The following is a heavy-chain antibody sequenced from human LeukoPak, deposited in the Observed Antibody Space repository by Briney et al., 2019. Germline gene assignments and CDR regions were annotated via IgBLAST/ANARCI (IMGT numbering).Heavy chain of an antibody. V-gene: IGHV4-4*07. CDR2: IYTSGST. Sequence: PSETLSLTCSVSGGSFSNYYWSWIRQPAGQGLEWIGRIYTSGSTNYNPSLKSRVTMSVDTSQKEVSLTLTSVTAADTAVYFCARGSGSYRPLYFFDYWGQGTLVTVSS. J-gene: IGHJ4*02. D-gene: IGHD1-26*01. CDR3: ARGSGSYRPLYFFDY. CDR1: GGSFSNYY.